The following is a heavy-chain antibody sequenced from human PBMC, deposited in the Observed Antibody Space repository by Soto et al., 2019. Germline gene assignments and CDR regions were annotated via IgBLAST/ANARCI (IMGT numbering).Heavy chain of an antibody. D-gene: IGHD4-17*01. J-gene: IGHJ4*02. CDR2: INAGNGNT. Sequence: GASVKVSCKASGYTFTSYAMHWVRQAPGQRLEWMGWINAGNGNTKYSQKFQGRVTITRDTSASTAYMELSSLRSEDTAVYYCAREYISTVVTPIQVFDYWGQGTLVT. V-gene: IGHV1-3*01. CDR3: AREYISTVVTPIQVFDY. CDR1: GYTFTSYA.